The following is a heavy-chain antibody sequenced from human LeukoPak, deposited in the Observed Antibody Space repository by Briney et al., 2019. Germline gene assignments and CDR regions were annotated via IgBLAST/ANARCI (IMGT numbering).Heavy chain of an antibody. Sequence: PSETLSLTCTVSGGSISSYYWSWIRQPPGKGLEWIGYIYYSGSTNYNPSLKSRVTISVDTSKNQFSLKLSSVTAADTAVYYCARGQSDSSGYYYLNAFDIWGQGTMVTVSS. J-gene: IGHJ3*02. CDR2: IYYSGST. D-gene: IGHD3-22*01. CDR3: ARGQSDSSGYYYLNAFDI. V-gene: IGHV4-59*01. CDR1: GGSISSYY.